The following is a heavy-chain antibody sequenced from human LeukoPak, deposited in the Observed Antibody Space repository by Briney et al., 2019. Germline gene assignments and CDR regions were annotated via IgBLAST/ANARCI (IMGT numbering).Heavy chain of an antibody. CDR3: ARDRTLDC. CDR1: GFTVSSYW. CDR2: INGDGSST. V-gene: IGHV3-74*01. J-gene: IGHJ4*02. Sequence: PGGSLRLSCAASGFTVSSYWMYWVRQAPGKGLVWVSLINGDGSSTTYADSVEGRFTISSDNAKNTLYLQMNSLRAEDTAVYYCARDRTLDCWGRGTLVTVSS.